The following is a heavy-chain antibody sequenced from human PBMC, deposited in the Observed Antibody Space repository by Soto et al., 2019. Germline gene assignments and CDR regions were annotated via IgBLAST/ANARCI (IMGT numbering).Heavy chain of an antibody. Sequence: QVQLVQSGAEVKKPGSSVKVSCKASGGTFSSYAISWVRQAPGQGLEWMGRIIPIFGTANYAQKFQGRVTITADESKSTAYMELGSLRAEDTAVYYCARPVAGGGSYSDYFDYWGQGPLLTVSS. CDR2: IIPIFGTA. V-gene: IGHV1-69*01. CDR1: GGTFSSYA. J-gene: IGHJ4*02. CDR3: ARPVAGGGSYSDYFDY. D-gene: IGHD2-15*01.